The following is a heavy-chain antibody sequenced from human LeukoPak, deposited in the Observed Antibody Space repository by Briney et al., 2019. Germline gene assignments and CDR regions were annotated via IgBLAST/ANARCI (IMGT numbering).Heavy chain of an antibody. V-gene: IGHV5-51*01. Sequence: GESLRISCKGFGYSFSTYWIAWVRQMPGKGLEWMGIIYPRDSDTRYSPSFQGQVTISADKSISTAYLHWSSLKASDTAIYYCARSSGASDYWGQGTLVSVSP. J-gene: IGHJ4*02. CDR3: ARSSGASDY. CDR1: GYSFSTYW. CDR2: IYPRDSDT. D-gene: IGHD2-15*01.